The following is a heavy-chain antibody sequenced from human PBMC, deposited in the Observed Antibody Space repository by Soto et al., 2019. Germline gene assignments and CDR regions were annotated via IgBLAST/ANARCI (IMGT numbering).Heavy chain of an antibody. CDR1: GFTFSSYE. V-gene: IGHV3-48*03. CDR2: ISSSGSTI. D-gene: IGHD3-16*02. J-gene: IGHJ4*02. CDR3: ARGMITFGGVIALDY. Sequence: GGSLRLSCAASGFTFSSYEMNWVRQAPGKGLEWVSYISSSGSTIYYADSVKGRFTISRDNAKNSLYLQMNSLRAEDTAVYYCARGMITFGGVIALDYWGQGTLVTVSS.